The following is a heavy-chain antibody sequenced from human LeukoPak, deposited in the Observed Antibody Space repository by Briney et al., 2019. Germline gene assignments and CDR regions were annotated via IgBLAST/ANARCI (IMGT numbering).Heavy chain of an antibody. V-gene: IGHV4-30-2*01. D-gene: IGHD6-13*01. CDR3: AREVSEAGTDY. J-gene: IGHJ4*02. CDR1: GGSISSGGYS. CDR2: IYHSGST. Sequence: PSQTLSLTCAVSGGSISSGGYSWSWIRQPPGKGLEWIGYIYHSGSTYYNPSLKSRATISVDRSKNQFSLKLSSVTAADTAVYFCAREVSEAGTDYWGQGSQVTVSS.